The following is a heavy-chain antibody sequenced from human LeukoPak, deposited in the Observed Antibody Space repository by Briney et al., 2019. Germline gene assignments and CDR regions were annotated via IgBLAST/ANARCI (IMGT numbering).Heavy chain of an antibody. Sequence: GGSLRLSCAASGFTFSTYGMHWVRQAPGKGPEWVAFIRYDGSNKYYADSVKGRFTVSRDDSKNTLYLQMNSLRAEDTAVYYCALRGLERAPFDSWGQGTLVTVSS. J-gene: IGHJ4*02. CDR1: GFTFSTYG. CDR2: IRYDGSNK. CDR3: ALRGLERAPFDS. V-gene: IGHV3-30*02. D-gene: IGHD1-1*01.